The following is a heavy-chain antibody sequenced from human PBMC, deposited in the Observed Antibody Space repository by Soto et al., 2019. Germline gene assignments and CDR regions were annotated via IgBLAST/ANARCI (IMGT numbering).Heavy chain of an antibody. Sequence: GGSLGLSCAASGFTFSSYSMNWVRQAPGKGLEWVSYISSGSSTIYYADSVKGRFTISRDNAQNSLYLQMNSLRAEDTAVYYCANTYSSGRVAFDVSAQGTIVTVS. CDR3: ANTYSSGRVAFDV. V-gene: IGHV3-48*01. CDR2: ISSGSSTI. CDR1: GFTFSSYS. J-gene: IGHJ3*01. D-gene: IGHD6-19*01.